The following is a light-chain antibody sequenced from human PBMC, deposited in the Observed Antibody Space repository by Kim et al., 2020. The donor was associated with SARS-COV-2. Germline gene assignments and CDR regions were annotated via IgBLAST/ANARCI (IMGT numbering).Light chain of an antibody. V-gene: IGLV2-14*03. J-gene: IGLJ2*01. CDR2: DVS. Sequence: GESITISCTGTSSDVGGYNYVSWYQQPPGKAPKLMIYDVSNRHSGVSNRFSGSKSGNTASLTISGLQAEDEADYYCSSYTSSSTVVFGGGTQLTVL. CDR1: SSDVGGYNY. CDR3: SSYTSSSTVV.